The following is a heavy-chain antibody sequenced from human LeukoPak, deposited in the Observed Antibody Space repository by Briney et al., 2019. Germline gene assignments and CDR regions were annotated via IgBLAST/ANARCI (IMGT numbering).Heavy chain of an antibody. V-gene: IGHV4-34*01. CDR3: ARGITMVRGVITLINWFDP. D-gene: IGHD3-10*01. CDR1: GGSFSGYY. J-gene: IGHJ5*02. CDR2: INHSGST. Sequence: SETLSLTCAVYGGSFSGYYWSWIRQPPGKGLEWIGEINHSGSTNYNPSLKSRVTISVDTSKNQFSLKLSSVTAADTAVYYCARGITMVRGVITLINWFDPWGQGTLVTVSS.